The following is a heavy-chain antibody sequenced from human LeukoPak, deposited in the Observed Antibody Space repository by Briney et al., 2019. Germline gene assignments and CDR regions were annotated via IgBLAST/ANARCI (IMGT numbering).Heavy chain of an antibody. D-gene: IGHD6-13*01. J-gene: IGHJ4*02. Sequence: ASVKVSCKVSGYTLTELSMHWVRQAPGKGLEWMGGFDPEDGETIYVQKFQGRVTMTEDTSTDTAYMELSSLRSEDTAVYYCATARLPGSSWYGINDYWGQGTLVTVSS. CDR2: FDPEDGET. V-gene: IGHV1-24*01. CDR3: ATARLPGSSWYGINDY. CDR1: GYTLTELS.